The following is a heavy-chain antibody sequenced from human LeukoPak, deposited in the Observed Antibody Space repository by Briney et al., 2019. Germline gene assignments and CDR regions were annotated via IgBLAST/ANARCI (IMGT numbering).Heavy chain of an antibody. CDR3: ARAKYYDILTGYHFDY. Sequence: SETLSLTCTVSGGSISSYYWSWIRQPPGKGLEWIGYIYYSGSTNYNPSLKSRVTISVDTSKNQFSLKLSSVTAADTAVYYCARAKYYDILTGYHFDYWGQGTLVTVSS. V-gene: IGHV4-59*01. J-gene: IGHJ4*02. CDR2: IYYSGST. CDR1: GGSISSYY. D-gene: IGHD3-9*01.